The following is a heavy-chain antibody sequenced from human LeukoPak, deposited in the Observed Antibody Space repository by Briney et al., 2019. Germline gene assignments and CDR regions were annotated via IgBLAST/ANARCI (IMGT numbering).Heavy chain of an antibody. CDR1: GGSINSYY. D-gene: IGHD5-18*01. Sequence: SETLSLTCTVSGGSINSYYWSWIRQPAGKGLEWIGRIYTSGSTNYNPSLKSRVTISVDTSKNQFSLKLSSVTAADTAVYYCARDTAMVKNYYYMDVWGKGTTVTVSS. CDR3: ARDTAMVKNYYYMDV. V-gene: IGHV4-4*07. J-gene: IGHJ6*03. CDR2: IYTSGST.